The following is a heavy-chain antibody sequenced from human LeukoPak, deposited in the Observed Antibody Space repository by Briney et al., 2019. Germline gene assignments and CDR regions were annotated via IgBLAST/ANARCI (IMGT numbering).Heavy chain of an antibody. Sequence: PGGSLRLSCAASGFIFDDYAMHWVGQAPGKGMEWVSLISWNGASTFYADSVNGRFTISRDNSKNSLYLQMHSLRVEDTALYYCAKWETVNGYFDLWGRGTLVTVSS. CDR1: GFIFDDYA. J-gene: IGHJ2*01. D-gene: IGHD1-26*01. CDR3: AKWETVNGYFDL. V-gene: IGHV3-43D*04. CDR2: ISWNGAST.